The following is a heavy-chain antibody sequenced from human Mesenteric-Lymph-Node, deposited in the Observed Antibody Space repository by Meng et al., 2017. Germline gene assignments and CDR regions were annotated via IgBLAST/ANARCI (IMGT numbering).Heavy chain of an antibody. V-gene: IGHV3-7*01. J-gene: IGHJ4*02. Sequence: GESLKISCAASGFTFNSYWMNWVRQAPGKGLEWVASINQDGSEKYYVDSVKGRFTISRDNAKNSLYLQMNSLGAEDMAVYFCARDPTSHLFGNTAYSGVMDHWGQGTLVTVSS. D-gene: IGHD3-16*01. CDR1: GFTFNSYW. CDR3: ARDPTSHLFGNTAYSGVMDH. CDR2: INQDGSEK.